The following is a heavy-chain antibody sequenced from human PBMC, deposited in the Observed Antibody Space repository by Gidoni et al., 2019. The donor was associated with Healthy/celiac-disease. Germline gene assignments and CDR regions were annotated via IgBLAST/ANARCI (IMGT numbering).Heavy chain of an antibody. D-gene: IGHD3-16*02. J-gene: IGHJ4*02. CDR3: AKAPGGYDYVWGSYRYYFDY. Sequence: EVQLLESGGGLVQPGGSLRLSCSASGFTFSSSAMLWVRQAPGKGLGWVSAISGSGGSTYYADSVKGRFTISRDNSKNTLYLQMNSLRAEDTAVYYCAKAPGGYDYVWGSYRYYFDYWGQGTLVTVSS. CDR2: ISGSGGST. V-gene: IGHV3-23*01. CDR1: GFTFSSSA.